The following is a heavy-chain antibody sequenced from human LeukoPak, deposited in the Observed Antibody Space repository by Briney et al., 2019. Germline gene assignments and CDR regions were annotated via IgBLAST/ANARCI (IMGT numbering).Heavy chain of an antibody. Sequence: SQTLSLTCTVSGGSLSGGGYYWTWVRQHPGKGLEWIGFIYSSGSTSYNPSLKSRVTMSVDKSKNQFSLNVTSVTAADTAIYYCARDRGYSYGRPLDYWGQGTLVTVSS. J-gene: IGHJ4*02. CDR2: IYSSGST. CDR1: GGSLSGGGYY. D-gene: IGHD5-18*01. CDR3: ARDRGYSYGRPLDY. V-gene: IGHV4-31*03.